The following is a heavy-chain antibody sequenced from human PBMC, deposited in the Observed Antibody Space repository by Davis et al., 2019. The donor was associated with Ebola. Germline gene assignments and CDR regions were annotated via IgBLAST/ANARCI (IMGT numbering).Heavy chain of an antibody. Sequence: PGGSLRLSCAASGFTFNHYWIHWVRQAPGKGLVWVSYVNNDGSSTTYADSVKGRFTSSRDNFKNTLYLQMNSLRAEDTAVYYCAKGRPYGGNSYECWFDPWGQGALVTVSS. CDR3: AKGRPYGGNSYECWFDP. CDR1: GFTFNHYW. CDR2: VNNDGSST. J-gene: IGHJ5*02. V-gene: IGHV3-74*01. D-gene: IGHD4-23*01.